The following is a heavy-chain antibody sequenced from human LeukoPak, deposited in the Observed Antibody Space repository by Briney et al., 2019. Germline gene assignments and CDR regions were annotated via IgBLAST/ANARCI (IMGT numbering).Heavy chain of an antibody. CDR3: ANEEVPNDY. CDR1: GFTFSSHA. D-gene: IGHD4/OR15-4a*01. CDR2: ISISGDMT. Sequence: GGSLRLSCAVSGFTFSSHAMSWVRQAPGKGLEWVSGISISGDMTYYADSVEGRFTISRDNSKNTVHLQMNNVRVEDTAVYFCANEEVPNDYWGQGTLLTVSS. J-gene: IGHJ4*02. V-gene: IGHV3-23*01.